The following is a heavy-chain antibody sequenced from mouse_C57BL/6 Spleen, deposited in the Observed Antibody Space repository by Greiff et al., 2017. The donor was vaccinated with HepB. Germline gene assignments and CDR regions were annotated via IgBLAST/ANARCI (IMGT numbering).Heavy chain of an antibody. J-gene: IGHJ3*01. Sequence: VQLKQSGPELVKPGASVKIPCKASGYTFTDYNMDWVKQSHGKSLEWIGDINPNNGGTIYNQKFKGKATLTVDKSSSTAYLEIRSLTSEDTAVYYCARPYDGYDEVFAYWGQGTRVTESA. CDR1: GYTFTDYN. CDR3: ARPYDGYDEVFAY. D-gene: IGHD2-3*01. CDR2: INPNNGGT. V-gene: IGHV1-18*01.